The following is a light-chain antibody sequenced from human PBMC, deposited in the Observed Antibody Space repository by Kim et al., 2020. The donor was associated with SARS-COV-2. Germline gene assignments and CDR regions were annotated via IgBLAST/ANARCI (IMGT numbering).Light chain of an antibody. CDR1: QSVSGSY. J-gene: IGKJ1*01. V-gene: IGKV3-20*01. CDR3: QQYGGSPT. Sequence: LSPGERAPPPCRASQSVSGSYLAWYQQKPGQPPRLLIFGASTRATGIPDRFSGSGSGTDFTLTISRLEPEDFAVYYCQQYGGSPTFGQGTKVDIK. CDR2: GAS.